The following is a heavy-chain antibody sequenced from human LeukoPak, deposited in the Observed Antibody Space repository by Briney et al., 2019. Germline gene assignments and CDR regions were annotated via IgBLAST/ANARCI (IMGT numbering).Heavy chain of an antibody. D-gene: IGHD4-23*01. Sequence: ASVKVSCRASGYTFTGYYMHWVRQAPGQGLEWMGWINPNSGGTNYAQKFQGRVTMTRDTSISTAYMELSRLRSDDTAVYYCARGSFRDYGGNSDYWGQGTLVTVSS. J-gene: IGHJ4*02. CDR3: ARGSFRDYGGNSDY. CDR2: INPNSGGT. V-gene: IGHV1-2*02. CDR1: GYTFTGYY.